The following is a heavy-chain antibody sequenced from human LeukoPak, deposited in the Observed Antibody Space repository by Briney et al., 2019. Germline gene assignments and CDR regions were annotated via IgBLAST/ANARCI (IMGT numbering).Heavy chain of an antibody. CDR2: ISSSGSTI. J-gene: IGHJ4*02. CDR3: ARDIDNSSSFGILI. CDR1: GFTFSSYE. Sequence: GGSLRLSCAASGFTFSSYEMNWVRQAPGKGLEWVSYISSSGSTIYYADSVKGRFTISRDNAKNSLYLQMNSVRAEDTAVYYCARDIDNSSSFGILIWGQGTMVTVSS. D-gene: IGHD6-13*01. V-gene: IGHV3-48*03.